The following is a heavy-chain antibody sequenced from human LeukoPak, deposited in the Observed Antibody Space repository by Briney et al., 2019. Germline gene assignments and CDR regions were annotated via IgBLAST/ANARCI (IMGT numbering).Heavy chain of an antibody. V-gene: IGHV3-53*01. Sequence: GGSLRLSCAASGFIVSSNYMNWVRQAPGKGLEWVSVIYSGGTTYYADSVKGRFTISRDNSKNTLYLQMNSLRAEDTAVYYCARDDGDYGRQIWGQGTMVTVSS. CDR2: IYSGGTT. CDR3: ARDDGDYGRQI. CDR1: GFIVSSNY. J-gene: IGHJ3*02. D-gene: IGHD4-17*01.